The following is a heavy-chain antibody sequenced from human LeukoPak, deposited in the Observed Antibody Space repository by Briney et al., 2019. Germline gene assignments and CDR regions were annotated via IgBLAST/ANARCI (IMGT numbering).Heavy chain of an antibody. D-gene: IGHD5-24*01. Sequence: PGGSLRLSCAASGFTFCDYGMSWVRHAPGKGLEWVSSINWNGGNTAYADSVKGRFTISRDTAKDSLYLQLNSLRAEDTALYYCARDRGWLQYIDYWGQGTLVTVSS. V-gene: IGHV3-20*04. CDR3: ARDRGWLQYIDY. J-gene: IGHJ4*02. CDR2: INWNGGNT. CDR1: GFTFCDYG.